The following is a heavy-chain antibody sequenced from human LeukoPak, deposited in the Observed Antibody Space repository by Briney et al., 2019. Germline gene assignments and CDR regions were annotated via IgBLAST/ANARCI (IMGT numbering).Heavy chain of an antibody. CDR1: GFTFGDYA. D-gene: IGHD3-22*01. CDR3: TRDFPDSSYYYGMDV. Sequence: GGSLRLSCTASGFTFGDYAMSWFRQAPGKGLEWVGFIKSKAYGGTKHYAASVKGRFTISRDDSKSIAYLQMNRLKTEDTAVYYCTRDFPDSSYYYGMDVWGQGTTVTVSS. CDR2: IKSKAYGGTK. J-gene: IGHJ6*02. V-gene: IGHV3-49*03.